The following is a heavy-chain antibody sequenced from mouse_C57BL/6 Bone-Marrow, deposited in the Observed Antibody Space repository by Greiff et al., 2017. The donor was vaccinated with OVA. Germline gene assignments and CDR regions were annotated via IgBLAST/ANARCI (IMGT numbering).Heavy chain of an antibody. D-gene: IGHD2-3*01. V-gene: IGHV14-4*01. Sequence: EVKLQESGAELVRPGASVKLSCTASGFNIKDDYMPWVKQRPEQGLEWIGWIDPENGDTEYASKFKGKATITADTSSNTAYLQLSSLISEDTAVYYYTTRDGYPEYYYAMDYWGQGTSVTVSS. CDR1: GFNIKDDY. CDR3: TTRDGYPEYYYAMDY. CDR2: IDPENGDT. J-gene: IGHJ4*01.